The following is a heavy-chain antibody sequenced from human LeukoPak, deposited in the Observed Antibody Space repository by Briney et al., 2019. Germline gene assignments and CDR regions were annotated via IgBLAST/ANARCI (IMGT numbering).Heavy chain of an antibody. Sequence: GASVKVSCKASGYTFTSYGISWVRQAPGQGLEWMGWISAYNGNTNYAQKLQGRVTMTTDTSTSTAYMELRSLRSDDTAVYYCARAVVVVPAAMGTFAYYYYGMDVWGQGTTVTVSS. D-gene: IGHD2-2*01. V-gene: IGHV1-18*01. J-gene: IGHJ6*02. CDR1: GYTFTSYG. CDR3: ARAVVVVPAAMGTFAYYYYGMDV. CDR2: ISAYNGNT.